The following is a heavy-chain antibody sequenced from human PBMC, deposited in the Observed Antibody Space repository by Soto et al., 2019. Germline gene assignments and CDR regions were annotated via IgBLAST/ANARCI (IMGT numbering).Heavy chain of an antibody. CDR3: AHRYSSSYDY. J-gene: IGHJ4*02. D-gene: IGHD6-13*01. V-gene: IGHV2-5*02. CDR1: GFSLSTSGVA. CDR2: IYWDDNK. Sequence: GSGPTLVNPTQTLTLTCTFSGFSLSTSGVAVGWIRQLPGKALECLALIYWDDNKRHSPSLQSRITLTKDTSKNQVVLTMTNMDPVDTATYYCAHRYSSSYDYWGQGILVTVSS.